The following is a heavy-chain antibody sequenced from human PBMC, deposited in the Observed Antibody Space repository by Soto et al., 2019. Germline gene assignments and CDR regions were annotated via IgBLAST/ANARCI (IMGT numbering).Heavy chain of an antibody. Sequence: ASVKVSCKASGYTFTGYYMHWVRQAPGQGLEWIGWINPNSGGTNYAQKFQGWVTMTRYTSISTAYMELSRLRSDDTAVYCCARDEGEYSSYQYWGQGTLVTVSS. V-gene: IGHV1-2*04. D-gene: IGHD6-6*01. CDR3: ARDEGEYSSYQY. CDR1: GYTFTGYY. CDR2: INPNSGGT. J-gene: IGHJ4*02.